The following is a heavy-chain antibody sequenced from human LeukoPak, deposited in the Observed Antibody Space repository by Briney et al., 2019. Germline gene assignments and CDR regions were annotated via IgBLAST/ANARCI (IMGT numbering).Heavy chain of an antibody. CDR2: ISKSSIYT. CDR1: GFTFSDSY. V-gene: IGHV3-11*03. D-gene: IGHD5-24*01. CDR3: ARRRDGYSPIDY. J-gene: IGHJ4*02. Sequence: GGSLRLSCAASGFTFSDSYTSWVRQAPGKGLEWVSYISKSSIYTNYADSVEGRFTISRDNAKNSVFLQMNSLRAEDTAVYYCARRRDGYSPIDYWGQGTLVTVSS.